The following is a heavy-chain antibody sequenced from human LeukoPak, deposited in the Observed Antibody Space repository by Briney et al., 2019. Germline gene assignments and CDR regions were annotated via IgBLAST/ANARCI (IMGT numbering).Heavy chain of an antibody. Sequence: PGGSLRLSCAASGFTVSSNYMSWVRQAPGKGLEWVSVIYSGGNTYYADSVKGRFTISRDNSKNTLYPQMNSLRAEDTAVYYCARDRVTYYDSCLGYFVYRGQGTLVTVSS. CDR1: GFTVSSNY. CDR2: IYSGGNT. CDR3: ARDRVTYYDSCLGYFVY. J-gene: IGHJ4*02. D-gene: IGHD3-22*01. V-gene: IGHV3-53*01.